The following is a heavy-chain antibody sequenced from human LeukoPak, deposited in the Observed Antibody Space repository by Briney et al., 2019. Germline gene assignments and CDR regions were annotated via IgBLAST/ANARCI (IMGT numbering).Heavy chain of an antibody. CDR3: ARVRSLYYGSGSELDY. CDR2: ISSSSSYI. V-gene: IGHV3-21*01. J-gene: IGHJ4*02. D-gene: IGHD3-10*01. CDR1: GFTFSSYS. Sequence: GGSLRLSCAASGFTFSSYSMNWVRQAPGKGLEWVSSISSSSSYIYYADSVKGRFTISRDNAKNSLYLQMNSLRAEDTAVYYCARVRSLYYGSGSELDYWGQGTLVTVSS.